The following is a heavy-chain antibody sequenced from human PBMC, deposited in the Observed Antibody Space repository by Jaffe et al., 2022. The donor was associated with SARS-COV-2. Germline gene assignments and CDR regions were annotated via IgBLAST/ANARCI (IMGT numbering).Heavy chain of an antibody. CDR1: DGSISSTNYY. CDR2: IYSSGAT. Sequence: QLQLQESGPGLVKPSETLSLTCTVSDGSISSTNYYWGWFRQPPGKGLEWIGSIYSSGATYYNPSLRSRVTISVDTSKNQFSLKLTSVTAADTAVYYSAKGRSRALWFGEFPDYWGQGTLVTVFS. D-gene: IGHD3-10*01. V-gene: IGHV4-39*01. CDR3: AKGRSRALWFGEFPDY. J-gene: IGHJ4*02.